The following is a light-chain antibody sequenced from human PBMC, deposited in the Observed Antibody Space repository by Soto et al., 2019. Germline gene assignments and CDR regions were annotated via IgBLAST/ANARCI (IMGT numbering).Light chain of an antibody. CDR2: GAS. V-gene: IGKV3-15*01. Sequence: EFVQTQSTATLSVSPGERATLSCRASESVSSNLAWYQQRPGQAPRLVIYGASTRATGIPARFSGGGSGTEFTLTISSLQSEDFAVYYCQQYNSWPPITFGQGTRLEI. CDR1: ESVSSN. J-gene: IGKJ5*01. CDR3: QQYNSWPPIT.